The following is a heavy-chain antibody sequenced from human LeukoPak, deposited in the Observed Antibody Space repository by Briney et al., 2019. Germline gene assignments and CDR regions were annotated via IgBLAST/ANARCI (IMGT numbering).Heavy chain of an antibody. V-gene: IGHV3-7*03. Sequence: PGGSLRLSCAASGFTFSNHWMSWVRPAPGKGLEWVANIKQDGSEKYYVDSVKGRFTIFRDDAKNSLYLQMNSLRAEDTAVYYCARKAYGMDVWGKGTTVTVSS. J-gene: IGHJ6*04. CDR2: IKQDGSEK. CDR1: GFTFSNHW. CDR3: ARKAYGMDV.